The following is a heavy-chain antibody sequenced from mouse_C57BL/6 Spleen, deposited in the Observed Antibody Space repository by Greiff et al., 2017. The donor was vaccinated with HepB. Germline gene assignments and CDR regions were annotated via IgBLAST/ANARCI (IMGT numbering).Heavy chain of an antibody. CDR3: ARSLTHWYYDV. CDR2: IDPSDSET. J-gene: IGHJ1*03. CDR1: GYTFTSYW. V-gene: IGHV1-52*01. Sequence: QVQLQQPGAELVRPGSSVKLSCKASGYTFTSYWMHWVKQRPIQGLEWIGNIDPSDSETHYNQKFKDKATMTVDKSSSTAYMQLSSLTSEDSAVYYCARSLTHWYYDVWGTGTTVTVSS. D-gene: IGHD4-1*01.